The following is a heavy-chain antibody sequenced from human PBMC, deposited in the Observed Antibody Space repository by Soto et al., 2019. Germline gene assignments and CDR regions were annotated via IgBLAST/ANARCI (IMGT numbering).Heavy chain of an antibody. CDR3: ARAHIVVVPAAIEHYYYYMDV. CDR1: GFTFSSYG. V-gene: IGHV3-33*01. CDR2: IWYDGSNK. Sequence: GGSLRLSCAASGFTFSSYGMHWVRQAPGKGLEWVAVIWYDGSNKYYADSVKGRFTISRDNSKNTLYLLMNSLRAEDTAVYYCARAHIVVVPAAIEHYYYYMDVWGKGTTVTVSS. J-gene: IGHJ6*03. D-gene: IGHD2-2*01.